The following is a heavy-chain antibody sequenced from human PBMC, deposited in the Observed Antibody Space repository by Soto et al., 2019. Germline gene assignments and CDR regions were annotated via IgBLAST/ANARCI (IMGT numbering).Heavy chain of an antibody. V-gene: IGHV3-21*01. D-gene: IGHD5-12*01. CDR3: AGDQYSGWSYYYYYYGMDV. J-gene: IGHJ6*02. CDR1: GFTFSSYS. CDR2: ISSSSSYI. Sequence: SGGSLRLSCAASGFTFSSYSMNWVRQAPGKGLEWVSSISSSSSYIYYADSVKGRFTISRDNAKNSLYLQMNSLRAEDTAVYYCAGDQYSGWSYYYYYYGMDVWGQGTTVTVSS.